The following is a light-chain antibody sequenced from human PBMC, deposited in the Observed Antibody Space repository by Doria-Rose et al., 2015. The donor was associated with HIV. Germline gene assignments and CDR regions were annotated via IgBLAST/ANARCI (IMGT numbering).Light chain of an antibody. V-gene: IGKV3-20*01. Sequence: EIGMTQSPGTLSLSPGERATLSCRASQSFSSTYLAWYQQKPGQAPSLLIYDGSTRATGIPDRFSASGSGTDFTLTINRLEPEDFALYYCHQYGTSGTFGQGTKVEI. CDR2: DGS. CDR1: QSFSSTY. J-gene: IGKJ1*01. CDR3: HQYGTSGT.